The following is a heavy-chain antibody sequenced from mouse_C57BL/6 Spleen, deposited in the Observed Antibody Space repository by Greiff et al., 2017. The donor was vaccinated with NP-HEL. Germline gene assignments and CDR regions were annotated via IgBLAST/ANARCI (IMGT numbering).Heavy chain of an antibody. V-gene: IGHV1-55*01. Sequence: QVQLQQPGAELVKPGASVKMSCKASGYTFTSYWITWVKQRPGQGLEWIGDIYPGSGSTNYNEKFKSKATLTVDTSSSTAYMQLSSLTSEDSAVYYCARGSDYYGSSYGRGFSYWGQGTLVTVSA. CDR2: IYPGSGST. D-gene: IGHD1-1*01. CDR1: GYTFTSYW. CDR3: ARGSDYYGSSYGRGFSY. J-gene: IGHJ3*01.